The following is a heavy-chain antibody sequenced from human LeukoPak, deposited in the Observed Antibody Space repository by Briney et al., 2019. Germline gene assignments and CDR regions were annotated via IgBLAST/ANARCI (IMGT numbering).Heavy chain of an antibody. Sequence: SVKVSCKASGGTFSSYAISWVRQAPGQGLEWMGGIIPIFGTANYAQKFQGRVTIAADESTSTAYMELSSLRSEDTAVYYCARVPPRGFLGELLYWNWFDPWGQGTLVTVSS. J-gene: IGHJ5*02. CDR3: ARVPPRGFLGELLYWNWFDP. V-gene: IGHV1-69*01. CDR2: IIPIFGTA. CDR1: GGTFSSYA. D-gene: IGHD3-10*01.